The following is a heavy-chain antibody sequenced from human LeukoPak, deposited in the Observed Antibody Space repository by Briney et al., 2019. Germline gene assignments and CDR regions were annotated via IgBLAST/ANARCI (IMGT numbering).Heavy chain of an antibody. CDR2: VGGSDGNT. CDR3: AKDRSSTLYYFDY. V-gene: IGHV3-23*01. J-gene: IGHJ4*02. D-gene: IGHD2-2*01. CDR1: GFTFTSYA. Sequence: GGSLRLSCAASGFTFTSYAMSLVRQAPGKGLEWVSGVGGSDGNTYYADSVKGRVTISRDNSKNTLYLQMNSLRAEDTAVYYCAKDRSSTLYYFDYWGQGTLVTVSS.